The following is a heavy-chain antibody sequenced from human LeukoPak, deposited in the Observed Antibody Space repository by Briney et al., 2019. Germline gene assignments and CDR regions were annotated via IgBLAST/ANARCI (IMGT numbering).Heavy chain of an antibody. D-gene: IGHD2-2*01. Sequence: SETLSLTCTVSAGSISSGDYYWSWIRQPPGKGLEWIVYIYYSGSTYYNPSLKSRVTISVDTSKNQFSLTLSSVTAADTAVYYCAREEVVPAAMGAYFDYWGQGTLVTVSS. J-gene: IGHJ4*02. CDR1: AGSISSGDYY. V-gene: IGHV4-30-4*08. CDR2: IYYSGST. CDR3: AREEVVPAAMGAYFDY.